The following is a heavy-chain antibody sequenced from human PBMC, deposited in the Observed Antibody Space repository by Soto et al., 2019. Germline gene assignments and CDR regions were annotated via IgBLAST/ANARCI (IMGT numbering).Heavy chain of an antibody. CDR1: GGTFSSYT. D-gene: IGHD2-2*01. V-gene: IGHV1-69*04. CDR3: ARDSYCSSTSCYAFDY. J-gene: IGHJ4*02. Sequence: SVKVSCKASGGTFSSYTISWVRQAPGQGLEWMGRIIPILGIANYAQKFQGRVTITADKSTSTAYMELSSLRSEDTAVYYCARDSYCSSTSCYAFDYWGQGTLVTVSS. CDR2: IIPILGIA.